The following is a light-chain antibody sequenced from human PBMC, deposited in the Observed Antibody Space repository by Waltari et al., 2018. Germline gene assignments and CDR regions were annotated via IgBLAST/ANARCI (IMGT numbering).Light chain of an antibody. CDR1: SSDVGTYNY. Sequence: QSALTQSASVSGSPGQSITISCTGSSSDVGTYNYVSWYQQHTGKAPQLVIYEVNNRPSGVSNRLSGSKSGNTASLTISGLQAEDEADYYCSSYTNSSTVVVFGGGTKVTVL. J-gene: IGLJ3*02. CDR2: EVN. CDR3: SSYTNSSTVVV. V-gene: IGLV2-14*03.